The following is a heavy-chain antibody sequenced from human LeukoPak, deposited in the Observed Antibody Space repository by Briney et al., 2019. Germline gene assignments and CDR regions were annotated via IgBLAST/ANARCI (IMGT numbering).Heavy chain of an antibody. J-gene: IGHJ4*02. CDR3: ASPPSDYYDSSGYYSPPFDY. D-gene: IGHD3-22*01. CDR2: ISWNSGSI. V-gene: IGHV3-9*01. CDR1: GFTFDDYA. Sequence: GGSLRLSCAASGFTFDDYAMHWVRQAPGKGLEWVSGISWNSGSIGYADSVKGRFTISRDNAKNSLYLQMNSLRAEDTALYYCASPPSDYYDSSGYYSPPFDYWGQGTLVTVSS.